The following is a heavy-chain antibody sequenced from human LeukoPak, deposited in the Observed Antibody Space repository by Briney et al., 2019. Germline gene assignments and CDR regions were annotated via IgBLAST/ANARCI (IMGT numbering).Heavy chain of an antibody. Sequence: ASVKVSCRVSGYTLTELSMHWVRQAPGKGLEWMGGFDPEDGETIYAQKFQGRVTMTEDTSADTAYMEVSSLRSGDTAVYYCATLEPSAGECFDYWGQGTLVTVSS. D-gene: IGHD1-1*01. CDR1: GYTLTELS. CDR2: FDPEDGET. J-gene: IGHJ4*02. CDR3: ATLEPSAGECFDY. V-gene: IGHV1-24*01.